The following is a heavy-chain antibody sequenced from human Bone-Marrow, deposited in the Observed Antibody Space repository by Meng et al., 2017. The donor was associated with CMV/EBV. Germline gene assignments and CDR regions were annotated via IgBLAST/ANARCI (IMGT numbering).Heavy chain of an antibody. CDR1: GFTVSSNY. V-gene: IGHV3-66*02. Sequence: GESLKISCAASGFTVSSNYMSWVRQAPGKGLEWVSVIYSGGSTYYADSVKGRFTISRDNSKNTLYLQMNSLRAEDTAVYYCARDPGAVGGYESAGMDVWGQGTTVTVSS. J-gene: IGHJ6*02. D-gene: IGHD5-12*01. CDR3: ARDPGAVGGYESAGMDV. CDR2: IYSGGST.